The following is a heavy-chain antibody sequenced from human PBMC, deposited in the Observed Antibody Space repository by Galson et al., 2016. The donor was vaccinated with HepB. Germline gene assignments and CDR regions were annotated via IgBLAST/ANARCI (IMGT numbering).Heavy chain of an antibody. V-gene: IGHV3-23*01. Sequence: SLRLSCAASGFTFSRYAMSWVRQAPGKGLEWVAAISGRGASTYHADSVEGRFTISRDNSKNTLYLQMNSLRVEDTAVYYCAKVLLCSSASCFFGYYYGLDVWGQGTTVTVSS. CDR1: GFTFSRYA. J-gene: IGHJ6*02. CDR2: ISGRGAST. D-gene: IGHD2-2*01. CDR3: AKVLLCSSASCFFGYYYGLDV.